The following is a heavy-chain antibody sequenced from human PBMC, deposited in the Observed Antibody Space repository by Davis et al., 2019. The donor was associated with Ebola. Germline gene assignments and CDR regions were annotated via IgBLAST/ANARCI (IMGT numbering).Heavy chain of an antibody. CDR1: GFTSSSYA. CDR3: ARDGDSGSYYYYFDY. J-gene: IGHJ4*02. D-gene: IGHD1-26*01. Sequence: PGGSLRLSCAASGFTSSSYAMHRVRQAPGTGLEWVAVISYDGSNKYYADSVKGRFTISRDNSKNTLYLQMNSLRAEDTAVYYCARDGDSGSYYYYFDYWGQGTLVTVSS. CDR2: ISYDGSNK. V-gene: IGHV3-30-3*01.